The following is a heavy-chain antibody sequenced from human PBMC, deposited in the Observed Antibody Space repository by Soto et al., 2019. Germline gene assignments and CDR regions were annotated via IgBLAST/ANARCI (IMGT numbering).Heavy chain of an antibody. CDR3: VKWGIQRWTSYFYAMDV. CDR2: ISYDGGSK. J-gene: IGHJ6*02. V-gene: IGHV3-30*18. Sequence: PGGSLRLSCAASGFTFSSYGMHWVRQAPGKGLEWVAVISYDGGSKDYADSVRGRFTISRDNSKNTLYLQMSSLRAEDTAVYYCVKWGIQRWTSYFYAMDVWGQGTTVTVSS. D-gene: IGHD5-18*01. CDR1: GFTFSSYG.